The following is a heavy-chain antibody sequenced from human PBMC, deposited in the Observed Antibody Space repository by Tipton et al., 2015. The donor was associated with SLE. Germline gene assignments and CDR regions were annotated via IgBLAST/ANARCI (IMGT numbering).Heavy chain of an antibody. CDR1: GFTFDDYA. J-gene: IGHJ3*02. CDR3: AKDMKLAGRGGDAFEI. Sequence: SLRLSCAASGFTFDDYAMHWVRQAPGKGLEWVSGMGWDSGSIGYADSVKGRFTISRDNAKNSLYLQMNSLRAEDTALYYCAKDMKLAGRGGDAFEIWGQGTMVTVSS. CDR2: MGWDSGSI. D-gene: IGHD6-19*01. V-gene: IGHV3-9*01.